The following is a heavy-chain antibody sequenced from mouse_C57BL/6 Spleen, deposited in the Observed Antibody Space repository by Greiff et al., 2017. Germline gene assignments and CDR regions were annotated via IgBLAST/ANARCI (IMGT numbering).Heavy chain of an antibody. J-gene: IGHJ4*01. D-gene: IGHD1-1*01. CDR3: AREDYYGSSLYAMDY. Sequence: VQLQQSGPELVKPGASVKISCKASGYSFTDYNMNWVKQSTGKSLEWIGVINPNYGTTSYNQKFKGKATLTVDQSSSTAYMQLNSLTSEDSAVYYSAREDYYGSSLYAMDYWGQGTSVTVSS. V-gene: IGHV1-39*01. CDR1: GYSFTDYN. CDR2: INPNYGTT.